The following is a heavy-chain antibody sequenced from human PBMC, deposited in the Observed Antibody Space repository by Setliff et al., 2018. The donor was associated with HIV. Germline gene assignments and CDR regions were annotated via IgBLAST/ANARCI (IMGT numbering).Heavy chain of an antibody. CDR3: AKGSPQLFYYMDV. CDR2: LSGSGGST. V-gene: IGHV3-23*01. CDR1: GFTFSNYA. D-gene: IGHD5-18*01. J-gene: IGHJ6*03. Sequence: GGSLRLSCATFGFTFSNYAMTWVRQAPGKGLEWVSGLSGSGGSTYYADSVKGRFTISRDNSKNTLFLQMNSLRAEDTAVYYCAKGSPQLFYYMDVWGKGTTVTVS.